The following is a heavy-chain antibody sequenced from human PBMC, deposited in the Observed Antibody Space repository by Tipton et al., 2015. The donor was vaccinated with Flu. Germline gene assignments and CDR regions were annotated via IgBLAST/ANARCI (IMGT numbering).Heavy chain of an antibody. D-gene: IGHD3-3*01. CDR1: GFTFSSYG. Sequence: CAVSGFTFSSYGMSWVRQAPGKGLEWVSAISGSGGSTYYADPVKGRLTISRDNSKNTLYLQMNSLRAEDSALYYCVKDRKQIFGTQFDYWGQGTLVTVSS. J-gene: IGHJ4*02. CDR3: VKDRKQIFGTQFDY. V-gene: IGHV3-23*01. CDR2: ISGSGGST.